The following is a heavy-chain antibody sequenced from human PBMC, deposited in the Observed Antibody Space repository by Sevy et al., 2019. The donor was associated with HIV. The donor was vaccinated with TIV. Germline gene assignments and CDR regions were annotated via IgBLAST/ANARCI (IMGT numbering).Heavy chain of an antibody. D-gene: IGHD2-8*01. V-gene: IGHV3-23*01. CDR2: LSFGCGKI. CDR1: GFDFSIYS. J-gene: IGHJ4*02. CDR3: AREGCTKPHDY. Sequence: GGSLRLSCAASGFDFSIYSMSWVRQAPGKGLEWVSTLSFGCGKINYADSVMGRFTISRDNSKSSVYLQMNNMGVEDTAVYYCAREGCTKPHDYWGQGTLVTVSS.